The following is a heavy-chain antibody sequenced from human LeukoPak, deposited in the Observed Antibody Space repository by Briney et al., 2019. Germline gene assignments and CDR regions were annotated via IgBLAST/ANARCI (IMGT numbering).Heavy chain of an antibody. CDR3: ARDVFPKDIVVVVAADLRWFDP. V-gene: IGHV3-30-3*01. J-gene: IGHJ5*02. CDR2: ISYDGSNK. D-gene: IGHD2-15*01. Sequence: PGGSLRLSCAASGFTFSSYAMHWVRQAPGKGLEWVAVISYDGSNKYYADSVKGRFTISRDNAKNSLYLQMNSLRAEDTAVYYCARDVFPKDIVVVVAADLRWFDPWGQGTLVTVSS. CDR1: GFTFSSYA.